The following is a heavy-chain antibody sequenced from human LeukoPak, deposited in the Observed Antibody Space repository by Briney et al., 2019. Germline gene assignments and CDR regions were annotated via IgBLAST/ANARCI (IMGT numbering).Heavy chain of an antibody. CDR1: GFTFSSYA. CDR3: AKGGAYCSSTSCYTLVWMKFGP. J-gene: IGHJ5*02. CDR2: ISGSGGST. Sequence: GGSLRLSCAASGFTFSSYAMSWVRQAPGKGLEWVSAISGSGGSTYYADSVKGRFTISRDNSKNTLYLRMNSLRAEDTAVYYCAKGGAYCSSTSCYTLVWMKFGPWGQGTLVTVSS. D-gene: IGHD2-2*02. V-gene: IGHV3-23*01.